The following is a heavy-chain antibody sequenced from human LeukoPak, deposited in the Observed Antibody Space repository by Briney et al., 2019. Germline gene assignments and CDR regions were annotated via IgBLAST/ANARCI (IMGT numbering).Heavy chain of an antibody. CDR1: GFTFTSYA. Sequence: GGSLRLSCAASGFTFTSYAMSWVRQAPGKGLEWVSVINGSGGSTYYADSVKGRFTISRDNSKNTLYLQMNSLRAEDTAVYYCARMGIAGTYDAFDIRGQGTMVTVSS. J-gene: IGHJ3*02. D-gene: IGHD6-13*01. V-gene: IGHV3-23*01. CDR3: ARMGIAGTYDAFDI. CDR2: INGSGGST.